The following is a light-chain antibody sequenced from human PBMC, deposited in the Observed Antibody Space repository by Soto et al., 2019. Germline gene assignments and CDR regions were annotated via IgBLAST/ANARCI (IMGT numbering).Light chain of an antibody. CDR3: QQYGSSPST. CDR1: QSVSSSY. CDR2: GAS. Sequence: EIVLTQSPGTLSLSPGERATLSCRASQSVSSSYLAWYQQKPGQAPRLLIYGASSRATGIPDRFSGSGSGTDFTLTIIGLEPEDFAVYYCQQYGSSPSTFGQGTRLEIK. V-gene: IGKV3-20*01. J-gene: IGKJ5*01.